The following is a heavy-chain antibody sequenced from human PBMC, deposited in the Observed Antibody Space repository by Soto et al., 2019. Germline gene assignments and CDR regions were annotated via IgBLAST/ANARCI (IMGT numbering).Heavy chain of an antibody. D-gene: IGHD3-10*01. CDR1: GGSVSSGSYY. V-gene: IGHV4-61*01. Sequence: PSETLSLTCTVSGGSVSSGSYYWSWIRQPPGKGLEWIGYIYYSGRTNYNPSLKSRVTISVDTSKNQFALKLSSVTAADTAVYYCASGITMVRGSFDPWGQGTLVTVSS. CDR3: ASGITMVRGSFDP. CDR2: IYYSGRT. J-gene: IGHJ5*02.